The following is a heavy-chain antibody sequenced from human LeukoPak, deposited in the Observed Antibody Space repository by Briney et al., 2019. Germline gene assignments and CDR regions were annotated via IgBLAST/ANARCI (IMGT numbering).Heavy chain of an antibody. Sequence: GGSLRLSCAASGFTFSSYWMHWVRQAPGKGLVWVSRINSDGSSTSYADSVKGRFTISRDNAKNTLYLQMNSLRAEDTAVYYCAREDEVRATYYGMDVGGQGTTVTVSS. CDR3: AREDEVRATYYGMDV. CDR1: GFTFSSYW. J-gene: IGHJ6*02. D-gene: IGHD3-10*01. CDR2: INSDGSST. V-gene: IGHV3-74*01.